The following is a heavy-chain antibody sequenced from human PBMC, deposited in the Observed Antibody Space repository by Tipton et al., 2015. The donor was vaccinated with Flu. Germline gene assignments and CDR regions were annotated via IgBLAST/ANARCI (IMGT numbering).Heavy chain of an antibody. J-gene: IGHJ6*02. V-gene: IGHV4-39*07. CDR1: GGSIRSTSHY. CDR3: ARDVGPQIKVTGGLDV. Sequence: TLSLTCTVSGGSIRSTSHYWIGSIYDSGSTYYNPSLQSRVTISLDTSKNQFSLRLSSVTAADTAVYYCARDVGPQIKVTGGLDVWGQGTTVTVSS. CDR2: IYDSGST. D-gene: IGHD2-21*02.